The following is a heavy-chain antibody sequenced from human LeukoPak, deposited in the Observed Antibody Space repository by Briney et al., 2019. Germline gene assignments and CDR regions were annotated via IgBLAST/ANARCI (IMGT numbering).Heavy chain of an antibody. CDR2: ISSSSNSI. Sequence: GGSLRLSCAASGFTFSTYSMNWVRQAPGKGLEWVSSISSSSNSIYQADSVKGRFTISRDNARNSLYLQMNSLRAEDTAVYYCASGGYSDYYFDYWGQGTLVTVSS. CDR3: ASGGYSDYYFDY. V-gene: IGHV3-21*01. D-gene: IGHD5-12*01. CDR1: GFTFSTYS. J-gene: IGHJ4*02.